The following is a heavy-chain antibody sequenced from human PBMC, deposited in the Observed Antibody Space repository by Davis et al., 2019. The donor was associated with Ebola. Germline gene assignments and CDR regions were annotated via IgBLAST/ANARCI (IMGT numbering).Heavy chain of an antibody. J-gene: IGHJ2*01. CDR3: ARGGITFYWYFDL. Sequence: GESLKISCAASGFTFSSYAMHWVRQAPGKGLEWVAVISYDGSNKYYADSVKGRFTISRDNSKNTLYLQMNSLRAEDTAVYYYARGGITFYWYFDLWGRGTLVTVSS. V-gene: IGHV3-30*04. CDR2: ISYDGSNK. D-gene: IGHD3-16*01. CDR1: GFTFSSYA.